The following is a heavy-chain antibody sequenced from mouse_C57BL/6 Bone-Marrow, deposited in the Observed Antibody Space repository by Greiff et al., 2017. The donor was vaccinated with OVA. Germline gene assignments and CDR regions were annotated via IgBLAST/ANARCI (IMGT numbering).Heavy chain of an antibody. CDR1: GFTFSSYG. D-gene: IGHD1-1*01. CDR2: ISSGGSYT. J-gene: IGHJ2*01. V-gene: IGHV5-6*02. Sequence: EVKLMESGGDLVKPGGSLKLSCAASGFTFSSYGMSWVRQTPDKRLEWVATISSGGSYTYYPDSVKGRFTISRDNAKNTLYLQMSSLKSEDTAMYYCARRAYGSSCEVDNWGQGTTLTVSS. CDR3: ARRAYGSSCEVDN.